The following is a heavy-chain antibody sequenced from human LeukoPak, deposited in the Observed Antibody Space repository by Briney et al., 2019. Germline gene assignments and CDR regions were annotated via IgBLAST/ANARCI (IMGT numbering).Heavy chain of an antibody. V-gene: IGHV4-59*08. D-gene: IGHD4-4*01. Sequence: SETLSLTCTVSGGSISSYYWSWIRQPPGKGLEWIGYIYYSGSTNYNPSLKSRVTISVDTSKNQFSLKLSSVTAADTAVYYCARFTVTDLNFDYWGQGTLVTVSS. CDR3: ARFTVTDLNFDY. CDR1: GGSISSYY. J-gene: IGHJ4*02. CDR2: IYYSGST.